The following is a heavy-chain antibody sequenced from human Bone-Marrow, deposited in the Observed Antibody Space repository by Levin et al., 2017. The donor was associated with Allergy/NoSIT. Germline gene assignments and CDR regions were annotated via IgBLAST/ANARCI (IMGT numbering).Heavy chain of an antibody. CDR1: GFTFSSYA. J-gene: IGHJ5*02. CDR2: ISYDGSNK. Sequence: GESLKISCAASGFTFSSYAMHWVRQAPGKGLEWVAVISYDGSNKYYADSVKGRFTISRDNSKNTLYLQMNSLRAEDTAVYYCARDRGYCSGGSCYPGHWFDPWGQGTLVTVSS. CDR3: ARDRGYCSGGSCYPGHWFDP. D-gene: IGHD2-15*01. V-gene: IGHV3-30-3*01.